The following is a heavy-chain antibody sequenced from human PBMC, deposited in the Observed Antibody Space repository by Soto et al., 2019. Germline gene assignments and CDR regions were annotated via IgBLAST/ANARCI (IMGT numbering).Heavy chain of an antibody. V-gene: IGHV3-30*18. CDR1: GFSFRSYG. Sequence: GGSLRLSCAASGFSFRSYGMHWVRQAPGKGLEWVAVISYDGSNKYYADSVKGRFTISRDQSKNTLDLQMNSLTADDTAVYYCAKDRRYCSGTSCYRVYYYYNMDVWGKGTTVTVSS. CDR3: AKDRRYCSGTSCYRVYYYYNMDV. D-gene: IGHD2-2*02. CDR2: ISYDGSNK. J-gene: IGHJ6*03.